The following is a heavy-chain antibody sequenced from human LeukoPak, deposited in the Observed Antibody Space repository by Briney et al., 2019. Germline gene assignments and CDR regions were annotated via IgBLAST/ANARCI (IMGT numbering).Heavy chain of an antibody. CDR3: ARELDYGGNAKDY. V-gene: IGHV1-2*02. Sequence: ASVKVSCKASGYTFTCYYMHWVRQAPGQGLEWVGWINPNSGGTNYAQKFQGRVTMTRDTSISTAYVELSRLRSDDTAVYYCARELDYGGNAKDYWGQGTLVTVSP. CDR1: GYTFTCYY. CDR2: INPNSGGT. J-gene: IGHJ4*02. D-gene: IGHD4-23*01.